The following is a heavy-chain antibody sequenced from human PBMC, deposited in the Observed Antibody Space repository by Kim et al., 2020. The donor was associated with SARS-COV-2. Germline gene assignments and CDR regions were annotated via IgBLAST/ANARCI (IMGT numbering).Heavy chain of an antibody. J-gene: IGHJ6*02. Sequence: SRVTISVDKSKNQFSLKLSSVTAADTAVYYCARGSVEMATITYYYYGMDVWGQGTTVTVSS. CDR3: ARGSVEMATITYYYYGMDV. V-gene: IGHV4-4*02. D-gene: IGHD5-12*01.